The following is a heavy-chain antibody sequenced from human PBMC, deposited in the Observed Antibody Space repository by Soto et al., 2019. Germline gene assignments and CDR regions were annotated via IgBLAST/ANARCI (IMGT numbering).Heavy chain of an antibody. J-gene: IGHJ4*02. V-gene: IGHV4-34*01. CDR1: EESCSGYY. D-gene: IGHD3-3*01. Sequence: PSETISLTCAVYEESCSGYYSSCIRQPPGKGLEWIGEINHSGSTNYNPSLKSRVTISVDKSKNQFSLKLSSVTAADTAVYYCARVTTFGSGYYTHDYWGQGTLVTVSS. CDR2: INHSGST. CDR3: ARVTTFGSGYYTHDY.